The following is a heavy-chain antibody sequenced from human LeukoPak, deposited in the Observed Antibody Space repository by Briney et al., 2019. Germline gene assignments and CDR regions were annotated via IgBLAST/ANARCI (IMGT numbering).Heavy chain of an antibody. CDR2: IYYSGST. Sequence: SETLSLTCTVSGGSISSHYWSWIRQPPGKGLEWIGYIYYSGSTNYNPSLKSRVTISVDTSKNQFSLKLSSVTAADTAVYYCARRYYCDAFDIWGQGTMVTVSS. J-gene: IGHJ3*02. V-gene: IGHV4-59*11. CDR1: GGSISSHY. D-gene: IGHD3-10*01. CDR3: ARRYYCDAFDI.